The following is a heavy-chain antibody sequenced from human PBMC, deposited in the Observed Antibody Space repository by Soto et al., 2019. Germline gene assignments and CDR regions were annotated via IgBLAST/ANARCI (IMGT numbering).Heavy chain of an antibody. V-gene: IGHV4-4*02. CDR3: ARAPRGMSHRDGMDV. J-gene: IGHJ6*02. Sequence: QVQLQESGPGLVKPSGTLSLTCAVSGGSISSSNWWSWVRQPPGKGLEWIGEIYHSGSTNYNPSLKRGVTISVDKSKNQFSLKLSSVTAADTAVYYCARAPRGMSHRDGMDVWGQGTTVTVSS. CDR1: GGSISSSNW. CDR2: IYHSGST.